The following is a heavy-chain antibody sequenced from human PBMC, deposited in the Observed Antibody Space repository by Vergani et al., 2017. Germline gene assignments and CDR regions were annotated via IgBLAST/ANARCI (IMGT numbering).Heavy chain of an antibody. CDR2: IIPIFGTA. V-gene: IGHV1-69*13. Sequence: QVQMVQSGAEVKKPRSSVKVSCKASGGTFSSYAISWVRQAPGQGLEWMGRIIPIFGTANYAQKFQGRVTITADESTSTAYMELSSLRSEDTAVYYCASNSPYCGGDCYFDYWGQGTLVTVSS. CDR1: GGTFSSYA. CDR3: ASNSPYCGGDCYFDY. J-gene: IGHJ4*02. D-gene: IGHD2-21*02.